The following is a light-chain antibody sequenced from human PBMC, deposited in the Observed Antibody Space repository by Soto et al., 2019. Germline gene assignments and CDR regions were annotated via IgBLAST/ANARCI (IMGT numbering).Light chain of an antibody. V-gene: IGKV3-11*01. Sequence: EIVFTQSPATLSLSPGERATLSCRASQYVSSFLAWYQQKAGQAPRLLIYDASHRATGIPARFSGSGSGTDFTLTINSXEPEDFALYYCQQRYNWPPTFGQGTKVDIK. CDR1: QYVSSF. CDR2: DAS. J-gene: IGKJ1*01. CDR3: QQRYNWPPT.